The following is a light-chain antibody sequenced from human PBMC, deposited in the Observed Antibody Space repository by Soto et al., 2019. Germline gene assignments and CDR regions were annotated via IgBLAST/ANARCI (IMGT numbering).Light chain of an antibody. V-gene: IGKV1-9*01. CDR3: QQLNSYPT. J-gene: IGKJ5*01. CDR2: AAS. Sequence: DIQLTQSPSFLSASVGDRVTITCRASQGISSYLAWYQQKPGKAPKLLIYAASSLQSGVPSRFSGRGSGTEFIFTISSLQPEDFATYYCQQLNSYPTFGQGTRLEIK. CDR1: QGISSY.